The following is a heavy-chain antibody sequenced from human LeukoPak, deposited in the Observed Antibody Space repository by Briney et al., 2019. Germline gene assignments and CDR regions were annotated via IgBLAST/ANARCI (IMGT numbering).Heavy chain of an antibody. J-gene: IGHJ4*02. Sequence: SETLSLTCTVSGGSVSSYYWSWIRQPAGEGLEWIGRFYTSGSTNYNPSLKSRVTMSVDTSKNQFSLKLTSVTAADTAVYYCARGPSPNSWADYWGQGTLVTVSS. CDR2: FYTSGST. CDR3: ARGPSPNSWADY. CDR1: GGSVSSYY. D-gene: IGHD6-13*01. V-gene: IGHV4-4*07.